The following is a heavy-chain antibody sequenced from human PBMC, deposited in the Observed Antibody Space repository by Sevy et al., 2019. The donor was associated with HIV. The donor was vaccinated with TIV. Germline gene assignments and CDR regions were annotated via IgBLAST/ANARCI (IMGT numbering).Heavy chain of an antibody. V-gene: IGHV3-49*03. Sequence: GGSLRLSCRAFGFNLGDYVMSWFRQAPGKGLSWVGFIRSEAYGATTEYAASVKGRVTISRDDSKGIAYLQMNSLKTEDTGRYYCTRATYYYDSGSYYGMDVWGQGTTVTVSS. J-gene: IGHJ6*02. CDR3: TRATYYYDSGSYYGMDV. D-gene: IGHD3-10*01. CDR1: GFNLGDYV. CDR2: IRSEAYGATT.